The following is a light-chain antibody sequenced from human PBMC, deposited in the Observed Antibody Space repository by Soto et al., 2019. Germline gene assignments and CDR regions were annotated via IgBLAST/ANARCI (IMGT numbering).Light chain of an antibody. CDR2: DAY. CDR3: KQYDILPIT. CDR1: DDIINS. V-gene: IGKV1-33*01. J-gene: IGKJ4*01. Sequence: DIQVTQSPSSLSASVGDRVTITCQASDDIINSLNWYQQKPGKAHKLLIHDAYTLQTGVQSRFSGSGSGTDFTFTITSLQPEDIATYYCKQYDILPITFGGGTKVDIK.